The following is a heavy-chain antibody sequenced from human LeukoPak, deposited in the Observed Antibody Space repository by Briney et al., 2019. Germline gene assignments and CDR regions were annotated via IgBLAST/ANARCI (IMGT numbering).Heavy chain of an antibody. V-gene: IGHV4-59*01. CDR2: IYYSGST. D-gene: IGHD3-10*01. J-gene: IGHJ6*02. CDR3: ARVRGQIGDYYYYGMDV. Sequence: SETVSHTCTVSGGSISSYYWSWIRQAAGKGLEWIGYIYYSGSTNYNPSLKSRVTISVDTSKNQFSLKLSSVTAADTAVYYCARVRGQIGDYYYYGMDVWGQGTTVTVSS. CDR1: GGSISSYY.